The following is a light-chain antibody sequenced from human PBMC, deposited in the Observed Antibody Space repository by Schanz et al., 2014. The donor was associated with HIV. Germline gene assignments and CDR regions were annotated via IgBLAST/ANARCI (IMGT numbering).Light chain of an antibody. J-gene: IGKJ2*01. CDR2: AAS. CDR1: QGLVNS. CDR3: QQSYSATPYT. Sequence: DIQMTQSPSSLFASLGDRVTITCRASQGLVNSVAWYQQKPGKAPELLIYAASTLQSGVPSRFSGSGSGTHFTLTITSLQFDDFATYYCQQSYSATPYTFGQGTRLEIK. V-gene: IGKV1-27*01.